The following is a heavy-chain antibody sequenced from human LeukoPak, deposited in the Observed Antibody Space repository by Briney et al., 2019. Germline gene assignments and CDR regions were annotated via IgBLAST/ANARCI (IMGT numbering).Heavy chain of an antibody. D-gene: IGHD3-10*01. V-gene: IGHV4-30-2*01. J-gene: IGHJ5*02. CDR1: GGSISSGGYS. CDR3: VRDKEGVLLTP. CDR2: IYHSGST. Sequence: SETLSLTCAVSGGSISSGGYSWSWIRQPPGKGLEWIGYIYHSGSTYYNPSLKSRVTISLDTSKNQFSLKLNSVTAADTAVYYCVRDKEGVLLTPWGQGTLVTVSS.